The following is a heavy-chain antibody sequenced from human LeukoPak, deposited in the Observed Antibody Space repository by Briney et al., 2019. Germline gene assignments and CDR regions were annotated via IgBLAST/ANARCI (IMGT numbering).Heavy chain of an antibody. CDR1: GGSISSYY. V-gene: IGHV4-4*07. CDR3: AREPTSGREPTSGRPLDY. D-gene: IGHD5-12*01. J-gene: IGHJ4*02. CDR2: IYTSGST. Sequence: PSETLSLTCTVSGGSISSYYWSWIRQPAGKGLDWIGLIYTSGSTNYNPSLKSRVTMSVDTSKNHLSLNLSSVTAADTAVYYCAREPTSGREPTSGRPLDYWGQGTLVTVSS.